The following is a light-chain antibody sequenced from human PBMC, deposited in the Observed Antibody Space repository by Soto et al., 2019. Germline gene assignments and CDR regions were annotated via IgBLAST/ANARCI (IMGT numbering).Light chain of an antibody. CDR1: QRIVSS. V-gene: IGKV1-39*01. J-gene: IGKJ1*01. CDR3: QQSFSTPKT. Sequence: DIQMTQSPPSLSASVGDRVTITCRASQRIVSSLNWYQQKAGKAPKLLIYSASTLQSGVPSRFSGSGSGTDFTLTINSLQPEDFATYYCQQSFSTPKTFGQGTKVEMK. CDR2: SAS.